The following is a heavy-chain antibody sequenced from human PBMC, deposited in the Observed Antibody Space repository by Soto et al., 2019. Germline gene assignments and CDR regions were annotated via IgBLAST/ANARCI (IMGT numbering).Heavy chain of an antibody. D-gene: IGHD4-17*01. Sequence: LSLTCTVSGGSISSGGYYWSWIRQHPGKGLEWIGYIYYSGSTHYNPSLKSRVTISVDTSKNQFSLKLSSVTAADTAVYYCARCFHGDYARAFDIWGQGTMVTVSS. CDR3: ARCFHGDYARAFDI. J-gene: IGHJ3*02. CDR2: IYYSGST. CDR1: GGSISSGGYY. V-gene: IGHV4-31*03.